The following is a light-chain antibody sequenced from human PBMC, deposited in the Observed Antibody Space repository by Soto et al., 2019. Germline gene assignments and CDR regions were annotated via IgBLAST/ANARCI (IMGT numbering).Light chain of an antibody. V-gene: IGLV2-14*01. CDR3: SSYSRSNTLV. J-gene: IGLJ2*01. CDR2: EVS. CDR1: SSDVGGYKY. Sequence: QSAVTQPASVSGSPGQSITISCTGASSDVGGYKYVSWYQQHPGKAPKLMIYEVSNRPSGVSNRFSGSKSGNTASLTISGLQAEDEADYYCSSYSRSNTLVFGGGTKLTVL.